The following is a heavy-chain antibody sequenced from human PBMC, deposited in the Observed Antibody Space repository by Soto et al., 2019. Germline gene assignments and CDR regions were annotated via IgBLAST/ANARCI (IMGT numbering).Heavy chain of an antibody. J-gene: IGHJ4*02. V-gene: IGHV4-39*01. CDR3: ASPRGWLGLPSEGFDY. Sequence: QLQLQESGPGLVKPSETLSLTCTVSGGSISSSSYYWGWIRQPPGKGLEWIGSIYYSGSTYYNPSLKSPVTIAADTSKKQFSLKLSSVTAADTAVYDCASPRGWLGLPSEGFDYWGQGTLVTVSS. D-gene: IGHD6-19*01. CDR2: IYYSGST. CDR1: GGSISSSSYY.